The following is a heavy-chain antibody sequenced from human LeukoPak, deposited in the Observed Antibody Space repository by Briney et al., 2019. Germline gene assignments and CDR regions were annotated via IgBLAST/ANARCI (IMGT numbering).Heavy chain of an antibody. D-gene: IGHD3-22*01. CDR2: ISSSSSYI. J-gene: IGHJ4*02. Sequence: GGSLRLSCAASGFTFSTYGMSWVRQAPGKGLEWVSSISSSSSYIYYADSVKGRFTISRDNAKNSLYLQMNSLRAEDTAVYYCARGAYVYDSSGYYPFDYWGQGTLVTVSS. V-gene: IGHV3-21*04. CDR3: ARGAYVYDSSGYYPFDY. CDR1: GFTFSTYG.